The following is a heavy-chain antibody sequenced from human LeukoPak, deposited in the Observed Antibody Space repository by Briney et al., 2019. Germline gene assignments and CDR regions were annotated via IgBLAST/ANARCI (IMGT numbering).Heavy chain of an antibody. J-gene: IGHJ4*02. CDR2: IKEDGREK. CDR1: GLMFSSYW. CDR3: ASELKALWRDYFDF. D-gene: IGHD2/OR15-2a*01. Sequence: GGSLRLSCAASGLMFSSYWMTCVSQAPGKGLEWVANIKEDGREKYYVDSVKGRFTISRNNPKNSLYLQMNSLRAENTAVYYCASELKALWRDYFDFWGQGILVTVSS. V-gene: IGHV3-7*01.